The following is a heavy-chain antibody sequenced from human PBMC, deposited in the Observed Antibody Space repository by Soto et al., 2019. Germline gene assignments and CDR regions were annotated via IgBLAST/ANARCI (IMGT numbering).Heavy chain of an antibody. D-gene: IGHD4-17*01. CDR1: GFSFSDYY. Sequence: QEQLVESGGGVVKPGGSLRLSCTASGFSFSDYYMSWIRQAPGKGLECIAYISSSGNSIYYADSVKGRFTVSRDNAKNSLYLHMNSLTAEDTAMYYCVRDDDYGGTNNWFDPWCQGTLVTVSS. CDR2: ISSSGNSI. CDR3: VRDDDYGGTNNWFDP. V-gene: IGHV3-11*01. J-gene: IGHJ5*02.